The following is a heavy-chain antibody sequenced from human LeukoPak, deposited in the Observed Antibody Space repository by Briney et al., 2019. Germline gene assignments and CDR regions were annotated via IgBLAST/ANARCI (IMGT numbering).Heavy chain of an antibody. J-gene: IGHJ3*02. Sequence: SLRLSCAASGFTFDDYAMHWVRQAPGKGLEWVSGISWNSGSIGYADSVKGRFTISRDNAKNSLYLQMNSLRAEDTALYYCAKDMTGDPAYDAFDIWGQGTMVTVSS. CDR2: ISWNSGSI. CDR1: GFTFDDYA. D-gene: IGHD7-27*01. CDR3: AKDMTGDPAYDAFDI. V-gene: IGHV3-9*01.